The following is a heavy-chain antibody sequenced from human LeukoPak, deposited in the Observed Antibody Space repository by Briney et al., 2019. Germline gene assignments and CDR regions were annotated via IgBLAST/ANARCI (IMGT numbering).Heavy chain of an antibody. V-gene: IGHV4-30-2*01. CDR3: ARDWSGYSFDY. CDR1: GGSISSGGYY. D-gene: IGHD3-3*01. Sequence: SQTLSLTCTVSGGSISSGGYYWSWIRQPPGKGLEWIGYIYHSGSTYYNPSLKSRVTISVDRSKNQFSLKLSSVTAADTAVYYCARDWSGYSFDYWGQGTLVTVSS. CDR2: IYHSGST. J-gene: IGHJ4*02.